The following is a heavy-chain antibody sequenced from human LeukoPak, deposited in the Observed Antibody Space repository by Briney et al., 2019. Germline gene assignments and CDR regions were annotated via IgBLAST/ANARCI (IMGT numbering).Heavy chain of an antibody. V-gene: IGHV3-21*01. Sequence: GGSLRLSCAASGFIFSSYSMNWVRQAPGKGLEWVSSISSSSSYIYYADSVKGRFTISRDNAKNSLYLQMNSLRAEDTAVYYCARQQGGYDYFPNDYWGQGTLVTVSS. D-gene: IGHD5-12*01. CDR2: ISSSSSYI. CDR1: GFIFSSYS. CDR3: ARQQGGYDYFPNDY. J-gene: IGHJ4*02.